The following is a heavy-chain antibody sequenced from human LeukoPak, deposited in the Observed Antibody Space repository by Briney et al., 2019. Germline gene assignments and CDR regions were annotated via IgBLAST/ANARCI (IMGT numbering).Heavy chain of an antibody. V-gene: IGHV3-23*01. CDR1: GFTFSSYA. D-gene: IGHD1-26*01. Sequence: GGSLRLSCAASGFTFSSYAMSWVRQAPGKGLEWVSAISGSGGSTYYADSVKGRFTISRDNSKNTLYLQMNSLRAEDTAVYYCAKDRSGSYYGLRHDAFDIWGQGTMVTVSS. CDR3: AKDRSGSYYGLRHDAFDI. CDR2: ISGSGGST. J-gene: IGHJ3*02.